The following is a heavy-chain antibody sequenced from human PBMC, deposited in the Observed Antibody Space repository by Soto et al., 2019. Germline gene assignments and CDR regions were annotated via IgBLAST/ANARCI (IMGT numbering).Heavy chain of an antibody. D-gene: IGHD3-3*01. CDR2: IYSGGST. CDR1: GLTFSSYA. V-gene: IGHV3-53*05. Sequence: PGGSLRLSCAVSGLTFSSYAMSWVRQGPGKGLEWVSVIYSGGSTYYADSVKGRSTISRDNSKNTLYLQMSSLRSEDTAVYYCARGSSSAHYFDYWGQGTLVTVS. J-gene: IGHJ4*02. CDR3: ARGSSSAHYFDY.